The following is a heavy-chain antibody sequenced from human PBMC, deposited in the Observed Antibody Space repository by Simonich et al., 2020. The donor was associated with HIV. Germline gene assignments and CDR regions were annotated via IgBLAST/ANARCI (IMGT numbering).Heavy chain of an antibody. J-gene: IGHJ4*02. D-gene: IGHD3-16*01. Sequence: QVQLVESGGGVVQPGRSLRLSCAASGFTFSSYAMHWVRQAPGKGLGGVAVISYDGSNKYYADSVKGRFTISRDNSKNTLYRQMNSLRAEDTAVYYCASGGSISSVWADDYWGQGTLVTVSS. CDR2: ISYDGSNK. CDR3: ASGGSISSVWADDY. CDR1: GFTFSSYA. V-gene: IGHV3-30*07.